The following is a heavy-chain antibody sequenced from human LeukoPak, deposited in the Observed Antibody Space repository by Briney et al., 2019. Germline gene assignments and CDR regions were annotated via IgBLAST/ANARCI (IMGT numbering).Heavy chain of an antibody. CDR1: GYTFTSYA. V-gene: IGHV1-3*01. CDR2: INAGNGNT. D-gene: IGHD2-15*01. J-gene: IGHJ4*02. Sequence: ASVKVSCKASGYTFTSYAMHWVRQAPGQRLEWMGWINAGNGNTKYSQKFQGRVTITRDTSASTAYMELSSLRSEDTAVYYCAVGYCSGGSCYFDYWGQGTLVTVSS. CDR3: AVGYCSGGSCYFDY.